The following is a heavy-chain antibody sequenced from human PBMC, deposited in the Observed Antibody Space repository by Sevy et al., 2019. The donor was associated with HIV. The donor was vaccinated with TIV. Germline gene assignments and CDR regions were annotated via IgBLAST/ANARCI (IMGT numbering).Heavy chain of an antibody. CDR3: AKRRVQSGLSGGGANYGMDV. V-gene: IGHV3-23*01. CDR1: GFPFSNFA. J-gene: IGHJ6*02. CDR2: LIGGGSRT. D-gene: IGHD2-8*02. Sequence: GGSLRLSCAASGFPFSNFAMSWVRQAPGKGLEWVSTLIGGGSRTYYADSVTGRFIISRDNSRNTLYRQMNSLRAGDTAIYYCAKRRVQSGLSGGGANYGMDVCGRGTTVTVSS.